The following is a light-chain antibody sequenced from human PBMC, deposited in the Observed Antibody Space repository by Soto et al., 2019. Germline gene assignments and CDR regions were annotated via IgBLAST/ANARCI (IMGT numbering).Light chain of an antibody. CDR3: QQRGRWLT. V-gene: IGKV3-11*01. CDR1: QSVSTY. CDR2: AAS. Sequence: EIVLTQSPATLSLSPGERATLSCRASQSVSTYLAWYQQKPGQAPRLLIYAASIRATGIPARFSGSGSGTDFTLTISSLEPEDFAVYFCQQRGRWLTFGGGTKVDIK. J-gene: IGKJ4*01.